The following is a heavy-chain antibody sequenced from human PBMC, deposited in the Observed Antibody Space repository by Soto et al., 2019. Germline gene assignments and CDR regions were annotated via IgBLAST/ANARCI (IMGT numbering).Heavy chain of an antibody. CDR3: ARDEGSGSYYYYYGMDV. CDR2: TYYRSKWYN. CDR1: GGSVSSNIAA. J-gene: IGHJ6*02. D-gene: IGHD6-19*01. Sequence: SQTLSLTCAISGGSVSSNIAAWNCIRQSPSRGLEWLGRTYYRSKWYNDYAVSVKSRITINPDTSKNQFSLQLNSVTPEDTAVYYCARDEGSGSYYYYYGMDVWGQGTTVTVSS. V-gene: IGHV6-1*01.